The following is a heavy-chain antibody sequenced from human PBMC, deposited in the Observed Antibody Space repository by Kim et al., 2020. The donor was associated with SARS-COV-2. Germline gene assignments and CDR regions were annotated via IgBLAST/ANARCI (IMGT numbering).Heavy chain of an antibody. CDR2: ISYDGSNK. CDR3: ARALITMIVVVMEIDY. J-gene: IGHJ4*02. CDR1: GFTFSSYA. V-gene: IGHV3-30*04. Sequence: GGSLRLSCAASGFTFSSYAMHWVRQAPGKGLEWVAVISYDGSNKYYADSVKGRFTISRDNSKNTLYLQMNSLRPEDTAVYYCARALITMIVVVMEIDYWGQGTLVTVSS. D-gene: IGHD3-22*01.